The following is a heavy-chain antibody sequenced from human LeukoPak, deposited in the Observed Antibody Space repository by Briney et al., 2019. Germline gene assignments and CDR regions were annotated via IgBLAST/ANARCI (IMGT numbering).Heavy chain of an antibody. D-gene: IGHD1-1*01. V-gene: IGHV1-69*05. CDR1: GGTFSSYA. CDR2: IIPIFGTA. Sequence: SVKVSCKASGGTFSSYAISWVRQAPGQGLEWMGGIIPIFGTANYAQKFQGRVTITTDESTSTAYTELSSLRSEDTAVYYCARVATNEEYYFDYWGQGTLVTVSS. CDR3: ARVATNEEYYFDY. J-gene: IGHJ4*02.